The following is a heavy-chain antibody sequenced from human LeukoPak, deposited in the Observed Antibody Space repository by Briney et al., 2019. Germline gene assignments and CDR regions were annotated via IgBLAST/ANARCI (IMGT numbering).Heavy chain of an antibody. D-gene: IGHD1-26*01. Sequence: GGSLRLSCAASGFSFSHYALPWVRQAPGKGLEWLAFISYDGNVKYYADSVKGRFTVSRGDSKITLYLQMNSLRTEDTALYYCARDFSTKYSQDYWGQGTLVTVSS. J-gene: IGHJ4*02. CDR1: GFSFSHYA. V-gene: IGHV3-30-3*01. CDR2: ISYDGNVK. CDR3: ARDFSTKYSQDY.